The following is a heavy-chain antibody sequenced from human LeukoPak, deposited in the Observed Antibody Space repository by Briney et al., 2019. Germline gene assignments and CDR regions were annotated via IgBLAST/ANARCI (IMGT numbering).Heavy chain of an antibody. D-gene: IGHD2-8*01. Sequence: PSETLSLTCAVSGGSISSGGYSWSWIRQPPGKGLEWIGYIYHSGSTYYNPSLKSRVTISVDRSKNQFSLKLSSVTAADTAVYYCARTLILYSPVGAFDIWGQGTMVTVSS. J-gene: IGHJ3*02. CDR3: ARTLILYSPVGAFDI. CDR2: IYHSGST. CDR1: GGSISSGGYS. V-gene: IGHV4-30-2*01.